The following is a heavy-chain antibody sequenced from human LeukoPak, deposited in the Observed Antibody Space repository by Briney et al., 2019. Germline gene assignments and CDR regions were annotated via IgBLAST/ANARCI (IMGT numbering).Heavy chain of an antibody. V-gene: IGHV3-11*05. D-gene: IGHD5-24*01. Sequence: PGGSLRLSRAASGFSFSDYYMSWIRQAPGKGLEWVSYISTISSNTNYADSVKGRFTISRDNAKNSLYLQMNSLRAEDTAVYYCARGAQADGYWGQGTLVTVSS. CDR2: ISTISSNT. CDR1: GFSFSDYY. J-gene: IGHJ4*02. CDR3: ARGAQADGY.